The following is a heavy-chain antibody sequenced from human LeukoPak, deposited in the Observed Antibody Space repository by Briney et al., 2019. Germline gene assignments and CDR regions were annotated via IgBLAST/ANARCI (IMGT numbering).Heavy chain of an antibody. CDR2: FDPEDGET. D-gene: IGHD2-2*01. Sequence: ASVKVSCKVSGYTLTELSMHWVRQAPGKGLEWMGGFDPEDGETIYAQKFQGRVTMTEDTSTDTAYMELSSLRSEDTAVYYCARDQVIVVVPVCSSRVPSPVALNYYFYGMDVWGQGATVTVSS. CDR1: GYTLTELS. V-gene: IGHV1-24*01. J-gene: IGHJ6*02. CDR3: ARDQVIVVVPVCSSRVPSPVALNYYFYGMDV.